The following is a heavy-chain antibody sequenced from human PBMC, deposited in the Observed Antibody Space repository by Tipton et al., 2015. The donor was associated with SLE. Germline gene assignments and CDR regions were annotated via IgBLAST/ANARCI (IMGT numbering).Heavy chain of an antibody. CDR1: GDSISSGGYS. Sequence: TLSLTCTVSGDSISSGGYSWSWIRQPPGKGLEWIGYIYHSGSTYYNPSLKSRVTMSIDRSKNQFSLKLNSVTAADTAVYYCARDSSGGYNWFDPWGQGTLVTVSS. CDR2: IYHSGST. D-gene: IGHD3-22*01. CDR3: ARDSSGGYNWFDP. V-gene: IGHV4-30-2*01. J-gene: IGHJ5*02.